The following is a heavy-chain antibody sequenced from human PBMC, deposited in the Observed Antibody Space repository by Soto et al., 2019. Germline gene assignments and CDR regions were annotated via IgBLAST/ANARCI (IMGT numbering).Heavy chain of an antibody. Sequence: GGSLRLSCVASGFTFKNFAMTWVRQAPGKGMEWVSAIGGSGSSANYADSVKGRFTVSRDDSKSTLYLQMSGLRVDDTALYYCAKDAVAYHGAWEWFDLWGQGTLVTVSS. CDR1: GFTFKNFA. J-gene: IGHJ5*02. CDR3: AKDAVAYHGAWEWFDL. D-gene: IGHD3-16*01. CDR2: IGGSGSSA. V-gene: IGHV3-23*01.